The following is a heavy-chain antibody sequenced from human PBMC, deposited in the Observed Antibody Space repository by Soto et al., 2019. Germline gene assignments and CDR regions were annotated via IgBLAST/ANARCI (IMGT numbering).Heavy chain of an antibody. D-gene: IGHD3-22*01. Sequence: QMQLVQSGPEVKKPGTSVKVSCKASGFTFTSSAVQWVRQARGQRLEWIGWIVVGSGNTNYAQKFQERVTITRDMSTSTAYMELSSLGSEDTAVYYCAADTGSVVVMYYYYGMDVWGQGTTVTVSS. CDR3: AADTGSVVVMYYYYGMDV. CDR2: IVVGSGNT. CDR1: GFTFTSSA. V-gene: IGHV1-58*01. J-gene: IGHJ6*02.